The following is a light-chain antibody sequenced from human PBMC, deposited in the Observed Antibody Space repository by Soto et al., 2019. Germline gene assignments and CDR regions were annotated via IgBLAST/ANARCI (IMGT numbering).Light chain of an antibody. CDR3: SSYTSSSTLGV. V-gene: IGLV2-14*04. CDR1: SSDVGGYNY. Sequence: TSSDVGGYNYVSWYQQHPGKAPKLMIYDVSNRPSGVSNRFSGSKSGNTASLTISGLQAEDEADYYCSSYTSSSTLGVFGTGTKVTVL. CDR2: DVS. J-gene: IGLJ1*01.